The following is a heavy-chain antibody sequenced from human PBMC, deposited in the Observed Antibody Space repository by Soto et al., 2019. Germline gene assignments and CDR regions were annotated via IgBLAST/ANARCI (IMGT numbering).Heavy chain of an antibody. CDR2: ISYDGSNK. V-gene: IGHV3-30*18. CDR1: GFTFSSYG. D-gene: IGHD6-19*01. J-gene: IGHJ4*02. Sequence: QVQLVESGGGVVQPGRSLRLSCAASGFTFSSYGMHWVRQAPGKGLEWVAVISYDGSNKYYADSAKGRFTISRDNSKNTLYLQMNSLRAEDTAVYYCAKVGVAVAGNDYWSQGTLVTVSS. CDR3: AKVGVAVAGNDY.